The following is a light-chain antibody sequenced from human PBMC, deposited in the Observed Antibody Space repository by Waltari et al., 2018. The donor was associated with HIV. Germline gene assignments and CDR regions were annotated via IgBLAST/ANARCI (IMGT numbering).Light chain of an antibody. CDR1: DIGTKS. J-gene: IGLJ3*02. V-gene: IGLV3-21*04. Sequence: SYVLTQPPSVSVAPGKTATFTCGGADIGTKSVHWCRQKPGQAPVVVIFDDSDRPSGIPERISGSNSGNTATLTISRVEAGDEADYHCQVWDSRSDHWVFGGGTKLTVL. CDR2: DDS. CDR3: QVWDSRSDHWV.